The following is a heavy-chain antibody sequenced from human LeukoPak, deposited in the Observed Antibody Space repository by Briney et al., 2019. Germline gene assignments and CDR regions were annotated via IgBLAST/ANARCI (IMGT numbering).Heavy chain of an antibody. V-gene: IGHV4-39*07. CDR1: GGSISSSSYY. CDR2: IYYSGST. Sequence: PSETLSLTCTVSGGSISSSSYYWGWIRQPPGKGLEWIGSIYYSGSTYYNPSLKSRVTISVDTSKNQFSLKLSSVTAADTAVYYCARGSCSSTSCYVWDYWGQGTLVTVSS. J-gene: IGHJ4*02. D-gene: IGHD2-2*01. CDR3: ARGSCSSTSCYVWDY.